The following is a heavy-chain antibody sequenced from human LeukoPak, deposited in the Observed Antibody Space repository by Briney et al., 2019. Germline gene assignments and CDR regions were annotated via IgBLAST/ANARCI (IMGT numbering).Heavy chain of an antibody. CDR1: NGFDSYY. J-gene: IGHJ4*02. D-gene: IGHD2-21*02. CDR2: ITYRGSG. CDR3: GVYGGDWRFDF. V-gene: IGHV4-34*01. Sequence: SETLSLTCAVYNGFDSYYMTIVRQPPGKGLEWVGEITYRGSGNYNPSLKGRATISINVSQRQFSLSLRSVTTADTATYYCGVYGGDWRFDFWGQGTPITVSS.